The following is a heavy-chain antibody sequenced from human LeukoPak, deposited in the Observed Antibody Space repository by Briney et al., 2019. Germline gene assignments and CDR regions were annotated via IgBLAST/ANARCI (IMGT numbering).Heavy chain of an antibody. Sequence: PGGSLRLSSAASGFTLSSFSMNWVRQAPGKGLEWVTYISSSSSTIYYADSVKGRFTVSRDNAKNALNLQMNSLRAEDTAVYYCARDPWAFSSSSRVYWGQGTLVTVSS. D-gene: IGHD6-13*01. CDR1: GFTLSSFS. J-gene: IGHJ4*02. V-gene: IGHV3-48*01. CDR3: ARDPWAFSSSSRVY. CDR2: ISSSSSTI.